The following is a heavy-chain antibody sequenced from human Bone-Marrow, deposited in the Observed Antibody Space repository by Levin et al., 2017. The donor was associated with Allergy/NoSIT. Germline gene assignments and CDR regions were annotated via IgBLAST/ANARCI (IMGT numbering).Heavy chain of an antibody. CDR3: ARGRRFEESQRGAYYFDY. V-gene: IGHV4-34*01. J-gene: IGHJ4*02. Sequence: SQTLSLTCAVYGGSFSGYYWSWIRQPPGKGLEWIGEINHSGSTNYNPSLKSRVTISVDTSKNQFSLKLSSVTAADTAVYYCARGRRFEESQRGAYYFDYWGQGTLVTVSS. D-gene: IGHD2/OR15-2a*01. CDR1: GGSFSGYY. CDR2: INHSGST.